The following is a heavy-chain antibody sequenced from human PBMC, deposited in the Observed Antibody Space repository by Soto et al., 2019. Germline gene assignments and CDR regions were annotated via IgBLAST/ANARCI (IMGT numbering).Heavy chain of an antibody. CDR1: GFTFTSYG. CDR2: ISYDGSNK. D-gene: IGHD3-10*01. J-gene: IGHJ4*02. CDR3: APWFGAFDY. Sequence: QVQLVESGGGVVQPGRSLRLSCAASGFTFTSYGMHWVRQAPGKGLEWVAVISYDGSNKYYADSVKGRFTISRDNSKNTLYLQMNSLRAEDTAVYYCAPWFGAFDYWGPRTLVTVYS. V-gene: IGHV3-30*03.